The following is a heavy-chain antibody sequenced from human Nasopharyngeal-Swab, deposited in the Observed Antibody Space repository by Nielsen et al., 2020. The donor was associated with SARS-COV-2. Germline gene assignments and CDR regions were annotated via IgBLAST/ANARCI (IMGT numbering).Heavy chain of an antibody. CDR2: IYHSGST. CDR1: GGSISSSNW. V-gene: IGHV4-4*02. J-gene: IGHJ6*02. D-gene: IGHD6-13*01. Sequence: SETLSLTCAVSGGSISSSNWWSWVRQPPGKGLEWIGEIYHSGSTNYNPPLKSRVTISVDKSKNQFSLKLSSVTAADTAVYYCARSESLSAAGHYYYYGMDVWGQGTTVTVSS. CDR3: ARSESLSAAGHYYYYGMDV.